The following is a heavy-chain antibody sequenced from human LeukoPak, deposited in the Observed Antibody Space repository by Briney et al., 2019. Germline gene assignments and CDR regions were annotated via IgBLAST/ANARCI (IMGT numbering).Heavy chain of an antibody. Sequence: PGGSLRLSCAASGFTFSDYYMSWIRQAPGKGLEWVSYISGSGSTIYYADSVKGRFTISRDNAKNSLYLQMNSLRAEDTAVYYCAKAISGSYLRGPFDYWGQGTLVTVSS. CDR1: GFTFSDYY. V-gene: IGHV3-11*01. CDR2: ISGSGSTI. CDR3: AKAISGSYLRGPFDY. J-gene: IGHJ4*02. D-gene: IGHD1-26*01.